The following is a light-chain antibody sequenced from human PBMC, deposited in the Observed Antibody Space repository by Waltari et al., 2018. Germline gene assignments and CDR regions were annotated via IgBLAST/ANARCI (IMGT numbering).Light chain of an antibody. Sequence: EIVMRQSPATLSVSPGARVTLSCRTSQTISANLVWYQKKPGQAPRLLIYGASTRATGIPVRFSGSGSGTEFTLTISSLQSEDFALYYCQQYDNWPRTFGQGTKVEVK. J-gene: IGKJ1*01. CDR1: QTISAN. V-gene: IGKV3-15*01. CDR2: GAS. CDR3: QQYDNWPRT.